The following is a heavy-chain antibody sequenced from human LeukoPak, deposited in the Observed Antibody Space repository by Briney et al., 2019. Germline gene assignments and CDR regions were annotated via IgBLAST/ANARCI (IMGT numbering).Heavy chain of an antibody. Sequence: PSETLSLTCTVSGGSISGSNYYWGWIRQPPGKGLEWIGSIYYNGDTYYNPSLKSRVTMSVDTSKNQFSLKLSSVSAADTAVYYCARPGYSYATPHYYYMDVWGEGTTVTVSS. CDR3: ARPGYSYATPHYYYMDV. D-gene: IGHD5-18*01. J-gene: IGHJ6*03. V-gene: IGHV4-39*01. CDR1: GGSISGSNYY. CDR2: IYYNGDT.